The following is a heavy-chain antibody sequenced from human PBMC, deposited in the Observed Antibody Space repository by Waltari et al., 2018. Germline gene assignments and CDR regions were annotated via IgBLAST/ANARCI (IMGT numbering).Heavy chain of an antibody. Sequence: QVQLQQWGAGLLKPSETLSLTCAVYGGSFSGYYWSWIRQPPGTGLELTWGIRQPPGKGLEWIGEINHSGSTNYNPSLKSRVTISVDTSKNQFSLKLSSVTAADTAVYYCARGGYYEAFDIWGQGTMVTVSS. CDR2: INHSGST. D-gene: IGHD3-22*01. V-gene: IGHV4-34*01. J-gene: IGHJ3*02. CDR3: ARGGYYEAFDI. CDR1: GGSFSGYY.